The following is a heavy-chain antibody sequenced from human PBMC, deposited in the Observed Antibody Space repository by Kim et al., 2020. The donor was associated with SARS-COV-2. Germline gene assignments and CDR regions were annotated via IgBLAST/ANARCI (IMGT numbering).Heavy chain of an antibody. V-gene: IGHV3-48*03. Sequence: DSVEGRFTISRDNAKISLYLQMNSLRAEDTAVYYCARSRPRLGRSTCFDYWGQGTLVTVSS. J-gene: IGHJ4*02. CDR3: ARSRPRLGRSTCFDY. D-gene: IGHD6-13*01.